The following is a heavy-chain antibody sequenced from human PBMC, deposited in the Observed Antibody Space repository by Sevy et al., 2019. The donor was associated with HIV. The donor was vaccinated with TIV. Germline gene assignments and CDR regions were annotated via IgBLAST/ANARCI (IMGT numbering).Heavy chain of an antibody. CDR2: ISYDGGNK. Sequence: GGSLRLSCAASGFTFSSYAMHWVRQAPGKGLEWVAVISYDGGNKYYADSVKGRFTISRDNSKNTLYLQMNSLRAEDTAVYYCWYYYDSSGYQAYFDYWGQGTLVTVSS. CDR1: GFTFSSYA. J-gene: IGHJ4*02. V-gene: IGHV3-30-3*01. D-gene: IGHD3-22*01. CDR3: WYYYDSSGYQAYFDY.